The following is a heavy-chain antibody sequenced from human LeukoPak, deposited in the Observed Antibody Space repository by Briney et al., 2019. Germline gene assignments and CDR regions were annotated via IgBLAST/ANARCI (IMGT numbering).Heavy chain of an antibody. Sequence: PSETLSLTCTVTGYSITSGYYWGWIRQPPGKGLEWIGSIYHSGSTYYNPSLKSRVTISVDMSKNQFSLKLRSVTAADTAVYYCVIIGGTTVGYWGQGTLVTVSS. CDR3: VIIGGTTVGY. CDR1: GYSITSGYY. CDR2: IYHSGST. V-gene: IGHV4-38-2*02. J-gene: IGHJ4*02. D-gene: IGHD4-17*01.